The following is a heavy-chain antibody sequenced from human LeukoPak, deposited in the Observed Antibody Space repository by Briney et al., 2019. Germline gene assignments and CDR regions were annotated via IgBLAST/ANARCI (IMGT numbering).Heavy chain of an antibody. V-gene: IGHV4-34*01. Sequence: PSETLSLTCAVYGGSFSGYYWSWIRQPPGKGLEWIGEINHSGSTNYNPSLKSRVTISVDTSKNQFSLKLSSVTAADTAVYYCARGDSSGYYSVFAAAAFHIWGQGTMVTVSS. CDR1: GGSFSGYY. CDR2: INHSGST. D-gene: IGHD3-22*01. J-gene: IGHJ3*02. CDR3: ARGDSSGYYSVFAAAAFHI.